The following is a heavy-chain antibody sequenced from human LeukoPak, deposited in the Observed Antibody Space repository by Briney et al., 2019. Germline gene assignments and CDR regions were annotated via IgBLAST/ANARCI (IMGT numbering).Heavy chain of an antibody. CDR1: GGSISSGSYY. V-gene: IGHV4-61*02. CDR3: ARGCRGYYYYYYMDV. D-gene: IGHD1-1*01. CDR2: IYTSGST. Sequence: SQTLSLTCTVSGGSISSGSYYWSWIRQPAGKGLEWIGRIYTSGSTNYNPSLKSRVTISVDTSKNQFSLKLSSVTAADTAVYYCARGCRGYYYYYYMDVWGKGTTDTVSS. J-gene: IGHJ6*03.